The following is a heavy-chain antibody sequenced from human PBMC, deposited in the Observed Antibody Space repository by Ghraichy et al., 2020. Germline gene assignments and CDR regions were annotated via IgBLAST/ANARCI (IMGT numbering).Heavy chain of an antibody. Sequence: GGSLRLSCAASGFTFSSYSMNWVRQAPGKGLEWVSSISSSSSYIYYADSVKGRFTISRDNAKNSLYLQMNSLRAEDTAVYYCARVAEIQDIVVVVAATANFDYWGQGTLVTVSS. V-gene: IGHV3-21*01. CDR3: ARVAEIQDIVVVVAATANFDY. CDR1: GFTFSSYS. D-gene: IGHD2-15*01. J-gene: IGHJ4*02. CDR2: ISSSSSYI.